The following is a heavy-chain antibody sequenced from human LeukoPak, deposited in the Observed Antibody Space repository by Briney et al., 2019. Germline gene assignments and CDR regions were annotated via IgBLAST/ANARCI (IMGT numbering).Heavy chain of an antibody. J-gene: IGHJ4*02. V-gene: IGHV4-39*01. CDR2: IYYSGST. CDR3: AISTYYYDSSGIF. Sequence: PAETQSLTCTVSGGSISSSSYYWAWIRQPPGKGLEWIGNIYYSGSTYYNPSLKSRVTISVDTSKNQFSLKLSSVTAADTAVYFCAISTYYYDSSGIFWGQGTLVTVSS. CDR1: GGSISSSSYY. D-gene: IGHD3-22*01.